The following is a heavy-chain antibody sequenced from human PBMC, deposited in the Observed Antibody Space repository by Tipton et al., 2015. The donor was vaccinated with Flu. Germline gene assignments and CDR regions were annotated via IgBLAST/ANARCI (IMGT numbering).Heavy chain of an antibody. CDR1: GFTFSSYA. V-gene: IGHV3-30*15. CDR3: ARVPY. CDR2: ISYDGSNK. Sequence: SLRLSCAASGFTFSSYAMHWVRQAPGKGLEWVAVISYDGSNKYYADSVKGRFTISRDNSKNTLYLQMSSLRAEDTAVYYCARVPYWGQGTLVTVSS. J-gene: IGHJ4*02.